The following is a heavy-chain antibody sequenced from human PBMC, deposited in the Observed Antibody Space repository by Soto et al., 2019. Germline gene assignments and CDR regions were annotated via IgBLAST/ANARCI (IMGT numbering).Heavy chain of an antibody. D-gene: IGHD3-10*01. CDR3: ARLGGSGSYFDY. CDR2: IYYSGSTY. Sequence: SETLSLTCSVSGDSISSSESYWGWIRQPPGKGLEWIGNIYYSGSTYYYNPSLKSRVTISLDTSQNQFSLKLSSVTAADTAVYYCARLGGSGSYFDYWGQGALVTVSS. V-gene: IGHV4-39*01. J-gene: IGHJ4*02. CDR1: GDSISSSESY.